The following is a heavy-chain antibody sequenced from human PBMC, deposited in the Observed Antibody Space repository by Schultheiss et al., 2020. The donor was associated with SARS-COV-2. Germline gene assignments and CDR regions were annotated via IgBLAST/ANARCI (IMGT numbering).Heavy chain of an antibody. J-gene: IGHJ4*02. CDR3: AGSAYSYGSFDY. V-gene: IGHV4-39*07. D-gene: IGHD5-18*01. CDR1: GGSISSSSYY. CDR2: IYTSGST. Sequence: SETLSLTCTVSGGSISSSSYYWGWIRQPPGKGLEWIGRIYTSGSTNYNPSLKSRVTMSVDTSKNQFSLKLSSVTAADTAVYYCAGSAYSYGSFDYWGQGTLVTVSS.